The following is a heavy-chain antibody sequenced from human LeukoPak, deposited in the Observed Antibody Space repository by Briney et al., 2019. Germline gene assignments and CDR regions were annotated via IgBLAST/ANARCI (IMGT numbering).Heavy chain of an antibody. J-gene: IGHJ4*02. CDR1: GGSISSYY. Sequence: SETLSLTCTVSGGSISSYYWSWIRQPPGKGLEWLGYIHYSGSSNDNPSLKSRVTISVDTSKNQFSLKVSSVTAADTAVYYCARHEGGRGDSQFDYWGQGTLVTVSS. D-gene: IGHD7-27*01. CDR3: ARHEGGRGDSQFDY. V-gene: IGHV4-59*08. CDR2: IHYSGSS.